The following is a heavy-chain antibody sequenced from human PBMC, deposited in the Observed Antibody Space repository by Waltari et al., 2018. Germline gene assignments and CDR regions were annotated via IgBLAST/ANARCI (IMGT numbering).Heavy chain of an antibody. J-gene: IGHJ4*02. D-gene: IGHD6-13*01. Sequence: QVQLQESGPGLVKPSQTLSLTCTVSFCSISSGGYYWSWIRQHPGKGLEWIGYIYYSGSTYYNPSLKSRVTISVDTSKNQFSLKLSSVTAADTAVYYCAWSGIAAGLAFDYWGQGTLVTVSS. V-gene: IGHV4-31*03. CDR1: FCSISSGGYY. CDR2: IYYSGST. CDR3: AWSGIAAGLAFDY.